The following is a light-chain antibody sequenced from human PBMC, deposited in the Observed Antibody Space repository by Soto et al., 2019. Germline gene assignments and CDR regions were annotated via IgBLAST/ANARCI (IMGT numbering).Light chain of an antibody. CDR1: QSISSW. CDR2: KAS. CDR3: QHYNTYRG. V-gene: IGKV1-5*03. J-gene: IGKJ1*01. Sequence: DIQMTQSPSTLSPSVGDRVTITCRASQSISSWLAWYQQKPGKAPKLLIYKASSLERGVPSRFSGSGSGTEFTLTISSLQPDDFATYYGQHYNTYRGLGKGTKVEVK.